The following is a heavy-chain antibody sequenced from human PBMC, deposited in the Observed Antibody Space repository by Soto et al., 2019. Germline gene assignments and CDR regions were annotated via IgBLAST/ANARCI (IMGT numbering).Heavy chain of an antibody. CDR3: ARMGHLDV. D-gene: IGHD3-16*01. V-gene: IGHV3-7*01. CDR2: IKQAGSEK. J-gene: IGHJ6*04. Sequence: EVQLVESGGGLVQPGGSLRLSCAASGFIFSSYWMSWVRQAPGKGLEWVANIKQAGSEKYYVDSAKGRFTISRDDAKNSLFLQMNSLRAEDTAVYYCARMGHLDVWGKGTTVTVSS. CDR1: GFIFSSYW.